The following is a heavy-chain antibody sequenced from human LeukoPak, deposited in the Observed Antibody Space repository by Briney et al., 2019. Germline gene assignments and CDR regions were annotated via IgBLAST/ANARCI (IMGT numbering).Heavy chain of an antibody. D-gene: IGHD2-2*01. CDR3: AKDVKRYCSSTSCPPDY. J-gene: IGHJ4*02. CDR2: IRYDGSNK. CDR1: GFTFSSYG. Sequence: GGSLRLSCAASGFTFSSYGMHWVRQAPGKGLEWVAFIRYDGSNKYYADSVKGRFTISGDNSKNTLYLQMNSLRAEDTAVYYCAKDVKRYCSSTSCPPDYWGQGTLVTVSS. V-gene: IGHV3-30*02.